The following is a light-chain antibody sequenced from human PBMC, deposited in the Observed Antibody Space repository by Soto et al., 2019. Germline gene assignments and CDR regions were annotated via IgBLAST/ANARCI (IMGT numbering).Light chain of an antibody. CDR2: GYN. J-gene: IGLJ2*01. CDR3: QSYDSSLSAWV. Sequence: QSVLTQPPSVSGAPGQRVTISCTGSSSNIGAGYDVHWYQQLPGTAPKLLVYGYNNRPSGVPDRFSVSKSGNSASLTITGLQTEDEADYYCQSYDSSLSAWVFGGGTQLTVL. CDR1: SSNIGAGYD. V-gene: IGLV1-40*01.